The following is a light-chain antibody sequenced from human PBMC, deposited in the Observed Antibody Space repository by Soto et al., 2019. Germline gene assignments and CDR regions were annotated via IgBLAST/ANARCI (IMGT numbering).Light chain of an antibody. CDR2: WAS. CDR3: QQYYSTPWT. V-gene: IGKV4-1*01. CDR1: QSVLYSPNNKNY. J-gene: IGKJ1*01. Sequence: DIVMTQSPDSLAVSLGERATFNCKSSQSVLYSPNNKNYLAWYQQKPGQPPKLLIYWASTRESGVPDRFSGSGSGTDFTLTISSLQAEDVAVYYCQQYYSTPWTFDQGTKVEI.